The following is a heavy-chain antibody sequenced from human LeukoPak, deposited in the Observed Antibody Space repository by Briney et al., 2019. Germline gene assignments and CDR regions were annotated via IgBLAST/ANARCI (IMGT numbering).Heavy chain of an antibody. Sequence: PGGSLRLSCAASGFTFRTYGMHWVRQPPGKGLVWVSRINTDGSATSYADSVKGRFTISRDNAKNTLYLEMSSLRSEDTAVYYCARVRRPYSGNDGLVVWGEGTTVTVSS. CDR3: ARVRRPYSGNDGLVV. CDR1: GFTFRTYG. J-gene: IGHJ6*04. V-gene: IGHV3-74*01. D-gene: IGHD6-19*01. CDR2: INTDGSAT.